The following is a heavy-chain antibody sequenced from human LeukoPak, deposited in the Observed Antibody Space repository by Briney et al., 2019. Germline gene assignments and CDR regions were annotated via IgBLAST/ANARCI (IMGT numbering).Heavy chain of an antibody. J-gene: IGHJ3*02. CDR3: AVTVAGPGLGPDAFDI. Sequence: SETLSLTCTVSGGSISSGGYYWSWIRQHPGKGLGWIGYIYYSGSTYYNPSLKSRVTISVDTSKNQFSLKLSSVTAADTAVYYCAVTVAGPGLGPDAFDIWGQGTMVTVSS. D-gene: IGHD3/OR15-3a*01. V-gene: IGHV4-31*03. CDR1: GGSISSGGYY. CDR2: IYYSGST.